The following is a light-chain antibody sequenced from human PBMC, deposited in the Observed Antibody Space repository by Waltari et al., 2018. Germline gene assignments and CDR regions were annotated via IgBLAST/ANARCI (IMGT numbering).Light chain of an antibody. CDR2: DVT. V-gene: IGLV2-14*01. CDR3: CSYTGSSTRV. CDR1: SSDVGGYNY. J-gene: IGLJ3*02. Sequence: QSALTQPASVSGSPGQSITISCTGTSSDVGGYNYVPWSQQHPGKAPKLVIFDVTKRPSGVSNRFSGSKSGNTASLTISGLQAEDEADYYCCSYTGSSTRVFGGGTKLTVL.